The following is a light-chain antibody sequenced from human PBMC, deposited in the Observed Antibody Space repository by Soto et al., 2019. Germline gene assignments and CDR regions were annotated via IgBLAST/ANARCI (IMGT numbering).Light chain of an antibody. V-gene: IGKV1-12*01. CDR1: QGSSSW. CDR2: AAS. CDR3: QQTNSFPLT. Sequence: DIQMTQSPSSVSASVGDRVTITCRASQGSSSWLAWYQQKPGKAPNLLIYAASSLQSGVPSRFSGSGSGTDFNLTISSLQPEDFATYYCQQTNSFPLTFGGGTKVEIK. J-gene: IGKJ4*01.